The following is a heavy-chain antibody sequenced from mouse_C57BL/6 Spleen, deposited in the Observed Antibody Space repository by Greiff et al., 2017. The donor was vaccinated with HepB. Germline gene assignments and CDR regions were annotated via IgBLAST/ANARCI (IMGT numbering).Heavy chain of an antibody. J-gene: IGHJ3*01. D-gene: IGHD2-1*01. CDR2: IHPNSGST. CDR3: ASDGNYWFAY. V-gene: IGHV1-64*01. Sequence: QVHVKQSGAELVKPGASVKLSCKASGYTFTSYWMHWVKQRPGQGLEWIGMIHPNSGSTNYNEKFKIKATLTVDKSSSTAYMQLSSLTSEDSAVYYCASDGNYWFAYWGQGTLVTVSA. CDR1: GYTFTSYW.